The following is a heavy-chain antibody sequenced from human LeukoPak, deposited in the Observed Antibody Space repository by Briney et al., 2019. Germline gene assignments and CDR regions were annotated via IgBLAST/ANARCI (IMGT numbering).Heavy chain of an antibody. J-gene: IGHJ4*02. D-gene: IGHD3-3*01. V-gene: IGHV4-34*01. CDR3: VRGYSEYWSD. CDR2: ISHSGGI. CDR1: GGSFSDFY. Sequence: SETLSLTCAAYGGSFSDFYWNWIRQPPGKGLEWIGQISHSGGINYNPSLQSRVTLSVDTSNNHFSLRLTPVTAADTAVYYCVRGYSEYWSDWGQGSLVSVSS.